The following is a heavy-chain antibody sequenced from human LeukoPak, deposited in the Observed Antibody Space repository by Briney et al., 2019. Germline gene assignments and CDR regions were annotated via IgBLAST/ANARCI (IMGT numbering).Heavy chain of an antibody. CDR2: IYYSGST. CDR3: ARVEWLPDPLFDY. CDR1: GGSISSSSYY. J-gene: IGHJ4*02. D-gene: IGHD3-3*01. Sequence: SETLSVTCTVSGGSISSSSYYWGRIRQPPGEGLEWIGSIYYSGSTYYNPSLKSRVTISVDTSKNQFSLKLSSVTAADTAVYYCARVEWLPDPLFDYWGQGTLVTVSS. V-gene: IGHV4-39*07.